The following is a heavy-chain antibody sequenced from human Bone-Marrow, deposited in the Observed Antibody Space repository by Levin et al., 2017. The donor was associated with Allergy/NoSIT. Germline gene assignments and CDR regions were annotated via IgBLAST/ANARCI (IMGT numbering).Heavy chain of an antibody. CDR2: ISWNSNTI. J-gene: IGHJ4*02. Sequence: GGSLRLSCAASGFTFDDYAMYWVRQAPGKGLEWVSGISWNSNTIDYTDSVKGRFTISRDNAKNSLYLQMNSLRSDDTALYYCAKVAKGYSGSYHDYWGQGTLVTVSS. V-gene: IGHV3-9*01. D-gene: IGHD1-26*01. CDR3: AKVAKGYSGSYHDY. CDR1: GFTFDDYA.